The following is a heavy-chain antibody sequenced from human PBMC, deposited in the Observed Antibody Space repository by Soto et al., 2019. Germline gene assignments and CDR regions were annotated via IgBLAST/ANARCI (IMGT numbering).Heavy chain of an antibody. J-gene: IGHJ5*02. Sequence: SETLSLTCAVYGGSFSGYYWSWIRQPPGKGLEWIGEINHSGSTNYNPSLKSRVTISVDTSKNQFSLKLSSVTAADTAVYYCARDRYSSSWYRTIPLNWFDPWGQGTLVTVSS. V-gene: IGHV4-34*01. CDR2: INHSGST. CDR3: ARDRYSSSWYRTIPLNWFDP. D-gene: IGHD6-13*01. CDR1: GGSFSGYY.